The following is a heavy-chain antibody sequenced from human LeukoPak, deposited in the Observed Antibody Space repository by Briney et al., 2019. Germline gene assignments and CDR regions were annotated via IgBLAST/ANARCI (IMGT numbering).Heavy chain of an antibody. CDR2: ISSSGSTI. J-gene: IGHJ3*02. CDR3: ARGMGFWSGYDAFDI. D-gene: IGHD3-3*01. Sequence: GGSLRLSCAASGSTFSTYSMNWVRQAPGKGLEWVSYISSSGSTIYYADSVKGRFTISRDNAKNSLYLQMNSLRAEDTAVYYCARGMGFWSGYDAFDIWGQGTMVTVSS. V-gene: IGHV3-48*04. CDR1: GSTFSTYS.